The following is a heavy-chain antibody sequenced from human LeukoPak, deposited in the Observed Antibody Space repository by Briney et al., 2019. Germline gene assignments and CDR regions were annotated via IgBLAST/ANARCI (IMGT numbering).Heavy chain of an antibody. CDR1: GFTFSSYW. D-gene: IGHD7-27*01. V-gene: IGHV3-7*04. CDR2: IKQEGSEK. CDR3: GRFTRSGDSVY. J-gene: IGHJ4*02. Sequence: GGSLRLSCAASGFTFSSYWMSWVRQAPGKGLEWVANIKQEGSEKQHADSVKGRFAISRDNAENSLYRQMNSLKAEDTAVYYCGRFTRSGDSVYWGQGTLVTVSS.